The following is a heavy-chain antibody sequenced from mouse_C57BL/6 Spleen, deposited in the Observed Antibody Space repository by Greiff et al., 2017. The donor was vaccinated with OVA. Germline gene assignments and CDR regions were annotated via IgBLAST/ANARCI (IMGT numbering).Heavy chain of an antibody. V-gene: IGHV5-17*01. J-gene: IGHJ4*01. CDR1: GFTFSDYG. CDR3: ARLDYYAMDY. CDR2: ISSGSSTI. D-gene: IGHD4-1*01. Sequence: EVMLVESGGGLVKPGGSLKLSCAASGFTFSDYGMHWVRQAPEKGLEWVAYISSGSSTIYYADTVKGRFTISRANAKNTLFLQMTSLRSEDTAMYYCARLDYYAMDYWGQGTSVTVSS.